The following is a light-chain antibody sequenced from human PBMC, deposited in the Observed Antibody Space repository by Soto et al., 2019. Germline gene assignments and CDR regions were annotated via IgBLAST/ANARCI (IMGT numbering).Light chain of an antibody. CDR1: SSNIGSNT. CDR2: SNN. V-gene: IGLV1-44*01. J-gene: IGLJ3*02. CDR3: AAWDDSLHGLNWV. Sequence: QSVLTQPPSASGTPGQRVTISCSGSSSNIGSNTVNWYQQLPGTAPKLLIYSNNPRPPGVPDRFSGSKSGTSASLAISGLQSKDEADYYCAAWDDSLHGLNWVFGGGTKLTVL.